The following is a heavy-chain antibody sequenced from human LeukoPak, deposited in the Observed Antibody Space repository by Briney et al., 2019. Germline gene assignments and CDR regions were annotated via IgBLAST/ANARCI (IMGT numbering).Heavy chain of an antibody. D-gene: IGHD2-2*01. V-gene: IGHV1-46*01. Sequence: ASVKVSCKASGYTFTSYYMHWVRQAPGQGLEWMGIINPSGGSTSYAQKFQGRVTMTRDTSTSTVYMELSSLRSEDTAVYYCARDLGFAVARARPENWFDPWGQGTLDTVSS. CDR1: GYTFTSYY. J-gene: IGHJ5*02. CDR2: INPSGGST. CDR3: ARDLGFAVARARPENWFDP.